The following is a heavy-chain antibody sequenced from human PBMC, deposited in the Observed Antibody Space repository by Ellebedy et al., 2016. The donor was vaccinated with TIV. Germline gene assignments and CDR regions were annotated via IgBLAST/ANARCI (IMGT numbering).Heavy chain of an antibody. D-gene: IGHD4-23*01. J-gene: IGHJ4*02. CDR2: IYYIGIT. V-gene: IGHV4-59*01. Sequence: MPSETLSLTCNVPGGSISTFYWSWIRQPPGKGLEFIGYIYYIGITNYNPSLESRVAISIDTSENQFSLRLSSVTAAVTAVYYCAAYYGGRFDYWGQGTLVTVSS. CDR3: AAYYGGRFDY. CDR1: GGSISTFY.